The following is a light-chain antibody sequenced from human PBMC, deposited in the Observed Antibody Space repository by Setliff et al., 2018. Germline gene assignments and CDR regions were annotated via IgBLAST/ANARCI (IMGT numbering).Light chain of an antibody. CDR1: SSNIGAGYD. CDR3: QSYDSSLGGSV. V-gene: IGLV1-40*01. CDR2: GNS. Sequence: QSVLTQAPSVSGAPGQRVTISCTGSSSNIGAGYDVHWYQQLPGTAPKLLIFGNSNRPSGVPDRFSGSKSGTSASLAITGLQAEDEADYYCQSYDSSLGGSVFGTGTKGTVL. J-gene: IGLJ1*01.